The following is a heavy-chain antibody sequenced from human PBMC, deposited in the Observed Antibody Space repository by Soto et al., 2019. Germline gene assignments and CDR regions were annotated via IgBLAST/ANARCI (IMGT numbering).Heavy chain of an antibody. V-gene: IGHV4-31*03. CDR3: ARGSGSFRSYYDFWSGYSPTNDY. D-gene: IGHD3-3*01. Sequence: TLSLTCTVSGGSISSGGYYWSWIRQHPGKGLEWIGYIYYSGSTYYNPSLKSRVAISVDTSKNQFSLKLSSVTAADTAVYYCARGSGSFRSYYDFWSGYSPTNDYWGQGTLVTVSS. CDR1: GGSISSGGYY. CDR2: IYYSGST. J-gene: IGHJ4*02.